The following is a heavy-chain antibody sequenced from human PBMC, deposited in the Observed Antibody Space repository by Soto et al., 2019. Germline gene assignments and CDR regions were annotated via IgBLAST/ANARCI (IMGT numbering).Heavy chain of an antibody. J-gene: IGHJ3*02. Sequence: QVQLVQSGAEVKKPGASVKVSCKASGYTFTSYYMHWVRQAPGQGLEWMGIINPSGGSTSYAQKFQGRGTMTRDTSKSTVDMELSSLRSEDTAGYYCATTHDYRAPNIWGQGTMVTVSS. CDR2: INPSGGST. V-gene: IGHV1-46*03. CDR3: ATTHDYRAPNI. CDR1: GYTFTSYY. D-gene: IGHD4-17*01.